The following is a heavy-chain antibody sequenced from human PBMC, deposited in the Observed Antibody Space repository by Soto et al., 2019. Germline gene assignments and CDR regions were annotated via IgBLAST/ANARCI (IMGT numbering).Heavy chain of an antibody. J-gene: IGHJ6*02. CDR2: IVVGSGNT. CDR1: GFTFTSSA. Sequence: GASVKVSCKASGFTFTSSAVQWVRQARGQRLEWIGWIVVGSGNTNYAQKFQERVTITRDMSTSTAYMELSSLRSEDTAVYYCAAEREYCGGDCYWFSYYGKDVWGQGTTVTVSS. D-gene: IGHD2-21*02. CDR3: AAEREYCGGDCYWFSYYGKDV. V-gene: IGHV1-58*01.